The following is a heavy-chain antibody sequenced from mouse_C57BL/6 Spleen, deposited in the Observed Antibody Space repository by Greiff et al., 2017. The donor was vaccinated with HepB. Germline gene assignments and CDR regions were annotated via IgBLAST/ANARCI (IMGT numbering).Heavy chain of an antibody. D-gene: IGHD1-1*01. CDR2: IDPSDSYT. V-gene: IGHV1-59*01. CDR1: GYTFTSYW. J-gene: IGHJ3*01. Sequence: QVHVKQPGAELVRPGTSVKLSCKASGYTFTSYWMHWVKQRPGQGLEWIGVIDPSDSYTNYNQKFKGKATLTVDTSSSTAYMQLSSLTSEDSAVYYCASSYRYYYGSSPHWFAYWGQGTLVTVSA. CDR3: ASSYRYYYGSSPHWFAY.